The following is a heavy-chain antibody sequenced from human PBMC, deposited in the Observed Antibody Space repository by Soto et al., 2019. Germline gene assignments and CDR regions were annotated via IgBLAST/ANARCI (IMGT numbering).Heavy chain of an antibody. CDR3: ARDLSYGSGSYYYDWFDP. CDR2: IYYSGST. J-gene: IGHJ5*02. Sequence: PSETLSLTCTVSGGSISSGGYYWGWIRQHPGKGLEWIGYIYYSGSTYYNPSLKSRVTISVDTSKNQFSLKLSSVTAADTAVYYCARDLSYGSGSYYYDWFDPWGQGTLVTVSS. D-gene: IGHD3-10*01. V-gene: IGHV4-31*03. CDR1: GGSISSGGYY.